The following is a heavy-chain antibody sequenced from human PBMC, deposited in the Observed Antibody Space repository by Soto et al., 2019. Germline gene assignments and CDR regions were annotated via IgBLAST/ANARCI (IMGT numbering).Heavy chain of an antibody. Sequence: GXLRLSCAASGFTFSRYAMSWVRPAPGIGLEWVSAINGGGSSTYYADSVKGRFTISRDNSKNTLSLQMNGLRAEDTAVYYCAKGSAAARPYYFDYWGQGALVTVSS. J-gene: IGHJ4*02. CDR1: GFTFSRYA. D-gene: IGHD6-13*01. CDR2: INGGGSST. CDR3: AKGSAAARPYYFDY. V-gene: IGHV3-23*01.